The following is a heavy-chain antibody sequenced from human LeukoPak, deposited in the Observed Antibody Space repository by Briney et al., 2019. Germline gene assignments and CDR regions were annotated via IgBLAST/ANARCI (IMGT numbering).Heavy chain of an antibody. CDR1: GFTFSSYW. Sequence: GGSLRLSCAASGFTFSSYWMSWVRQAPGKGLEWVANIKQDGSEKYYVDSVKGRFTISRDNAKNSLYLQMNSLRAGDTAVYYCARWTSYDFWSGYTYYYYYYMDVWGKGTTVTVSS. J-gene: IGHJ6*03. D-gene: IGHD3-3*01. V-gene: IGHV3-7*03. CDR3: ARWTSYDFWSGYTYYYYYYMDV. CDR2: IKQDGSEK.